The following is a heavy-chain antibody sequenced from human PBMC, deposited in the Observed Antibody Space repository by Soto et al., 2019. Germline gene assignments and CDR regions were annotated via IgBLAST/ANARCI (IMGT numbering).Heavy chain of an antibody. D-gene: IGHD1-26*01. CDR2: ISAYNGNT. Sequence: GASVKVSCKASGYTLTSYGISWVRQAPGQGLEWMGWISAYNGNTNYAQKLQGRVTMTTDTSTSTAYMELRSLRSDDTAVYYCARDGSYSGSYWGAFDIWGQGTMVTVSS. V-gene: IGHV1-18*04. CDR1: GYTLTSYG. CDR3: ARDGSYSGSYWGAFDI. J-gene: IGHJ3*02.